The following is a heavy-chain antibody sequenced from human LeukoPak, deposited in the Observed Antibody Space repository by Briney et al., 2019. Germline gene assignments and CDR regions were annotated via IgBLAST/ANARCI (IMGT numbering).Heavy chain of an antibody. D-gene: IGHD3-22*01. CDR3: ARGRTGGKPHTDYYYVRRGGWFDP. V-gene: IGHV3-48*03. Sequence: GGSLRLSCAASGFTFSSYEMNGVRQAPGKGLEWVSYISSSGNTIYYADSVKGRFTISRDNAKNSLYLQMNSLRVEDTAVYYCARGRTGGKPHTDYYYVRRGGWFDPWGQGTLVTVSS. CDR2: ISSSGNTI. J-gene: IGHJ5*02. CDR1: GFTFSSYE.